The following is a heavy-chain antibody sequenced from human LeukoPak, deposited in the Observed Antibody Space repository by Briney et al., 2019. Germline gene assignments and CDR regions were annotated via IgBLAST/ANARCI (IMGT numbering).Heavy chain of an antibody. CDR2: INQDGSET. CDR1: RFTVSGNY. J-gene: IGHJ4*02. V-gene: IGHV3-7*04. CDR3: SGDPGDY. Sequence: GGSLRLSCAASRFTVSGNYMSWVRQAPGKGLEWVANINQDGSETYYVDSVEGRFTISRDNAKNSLFLQMSSLRAEDTAVYFCSGDPGDYWGQGTLVTVSS. D-gene: IGHD7-27*01.